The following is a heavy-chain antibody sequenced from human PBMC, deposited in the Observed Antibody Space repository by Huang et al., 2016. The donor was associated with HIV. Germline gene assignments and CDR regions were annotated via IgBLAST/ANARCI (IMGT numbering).Heavy chain of an antibody. CDR2: IIPIFGTP. J-gene: IGHJ5*02. D-gene: IGHD1-1*01. V-gene: IGHV1-69*01. CDR3: ARDRKYDNAWYWFDP. Sequence: QVQLVQSGAEVKKPGSSVRVSCAASGGTFSSYSINWVRQAPGQGLEWMGGIIPIFGTPNYAQKFQGRVTITADESTSTAYMELSSLRSDDTAVYYCARDRKYDNAWYWFDPWGQGTLVTVSS. CDR1: GGTFSSYS.